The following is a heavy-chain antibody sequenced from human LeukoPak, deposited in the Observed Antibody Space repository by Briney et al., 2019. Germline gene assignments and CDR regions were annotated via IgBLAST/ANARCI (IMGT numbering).Heavy chain of an antibody. J-gene: IGHJ3*01. CDR2: INPSSGGT. V-gene: IGHV1-2*06. D-gene: IGHD2-2*01. Sequence: GASVTVSCKASGYTFTGYYIHWVRQAPGQGLEWMGRINPSSGGTNYAQKFQGRVTLTRDTSINTAYLELSSLRSDDTAMYYCAGRLGYCSSGNCPSPWGQGTMVTVSS. CDR1: GYTFTGYY. CDR3: AGRLGYCSSGNCPSP.